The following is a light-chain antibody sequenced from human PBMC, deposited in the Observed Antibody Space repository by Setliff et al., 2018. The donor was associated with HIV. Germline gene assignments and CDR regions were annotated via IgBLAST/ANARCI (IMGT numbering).Light chain of an antibody. CDR1: SSDVGGYNY. CDR3: SSYAGSSDV. CDR2: EVS. V-gene: IGLV2-8*01. Sequence: QSVLTQSPSASGPPGQSVTISCTGTSSDVGGYNYVSWHQQHPGKAPKVIIYEVSKRPSGVPDRFSGSKSGNTASLTVSGLQAEDEADYYCSSYAGSSDVFGSGTKGTV. J-gene: IGLJ1*01.